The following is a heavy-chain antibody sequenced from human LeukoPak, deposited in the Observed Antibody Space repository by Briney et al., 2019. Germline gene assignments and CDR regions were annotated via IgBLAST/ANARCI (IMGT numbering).Heavy chain of an antibody. Sequence: SETLSLTCTFSGGSSASYYWNWIRQPPGKGLEWIGYIHYSGSTNYNPSLKSRATISLDTSKNQVSLKLSSVTAADTAIYYCARRASGSYPDYFDYWGQGILVTVSS. J-gene: IGHJ4*02. CDR2: IHYSGST. CDR3: ARRASGSYPDYFDY. V-gene: IGHV4-59*08. CDR1: GGSSASYY. D-gene: IGHD1-26*01.